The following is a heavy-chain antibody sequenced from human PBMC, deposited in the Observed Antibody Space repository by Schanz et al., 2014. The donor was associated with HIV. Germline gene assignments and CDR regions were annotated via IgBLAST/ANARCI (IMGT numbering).Heavy chain of an antibody. CDR2: IIPMYTTA. Sequence: QVQLVQSGAEVKKPGASVKVSCKASGYTFSSHGISWVRQAPGQGLEWMGGIIPMYTTANYAQKFQGRVTITADKPTSTAYMDVSTLRSDDSAIYYCARGLETWGQGTLVTVSS. CDR3: ARGLET. J-gene: IGHJ4*02. D-gene: IGHD6-19*01. V-gene: IGHV1-69*06. CDR1: GYTFSSHG.